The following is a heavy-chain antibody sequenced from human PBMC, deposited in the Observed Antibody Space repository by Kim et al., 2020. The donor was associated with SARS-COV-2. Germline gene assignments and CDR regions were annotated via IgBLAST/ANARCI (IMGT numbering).Heavy chain of an antibody. Sequence: GGSLRLSCAASGFTFSSYGMHWVRQAPGKGLEWVAVIWYDGSNKYYADSVKGRFTISRDNSKNTLYLQMNSLRAEDTAVYYCARLLAGIRAFDIWGQGTMITVSS. D-gene: IGHD6-19*01. CDR2: IWYDGSNK. CDR1: GFTFSSYG. J-gene: IGHJ3*02. CDR3: ARLLAGIRAFDI. V-gene: IGHV3-33*01.